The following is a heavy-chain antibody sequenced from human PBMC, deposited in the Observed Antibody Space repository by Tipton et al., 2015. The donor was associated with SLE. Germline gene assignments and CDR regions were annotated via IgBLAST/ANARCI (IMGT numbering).Heavy chain of an antibody. Sequence: QLVQSGAEVKKPGESLKISCKGSGHIFSGHWIGWVRQIPGKGLEWMGMIYPDDSDVRYSPSFRGQVTLSVDKSISTAYLQWSTLKASDTAMFYCARYSGRSLASNWFDPWGQGTLVTVSS. CDR1: GHIFSGHW. D-gene: IGHD1-26*01. J-gene: IGHJ5*02. CDR2: IYPDDSDV. V-gene: IGHV5-51*03. CDR3: ARYSGRSLASNWFDP.